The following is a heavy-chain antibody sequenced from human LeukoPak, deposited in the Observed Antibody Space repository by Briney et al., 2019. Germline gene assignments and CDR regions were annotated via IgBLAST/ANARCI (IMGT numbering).Heavy chain of an antibody. CDR3: AKDRTPFAIGSGSYPFDY. V-gene: IGHV3-30*02. CDR2: IQYDGTNK. J-gene: IGHJ4*02. CDR1: GFTFSNYG. Sequence: PGGSLRLSCAASGFTFSNYGMHWVRQAPGKGLEWVAFIQYDGTNKYYADSVKGRFTISRDNSKNTLYLQMNSLRAEDTAVYYCAKDRTPFAIGSGSYPFDYWGQGTLVTVSS. D-gene: IGHD3-10*01.